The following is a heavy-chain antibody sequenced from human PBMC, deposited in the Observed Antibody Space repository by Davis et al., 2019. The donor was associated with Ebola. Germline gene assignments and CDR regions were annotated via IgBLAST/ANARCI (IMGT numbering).Heavy chain of an antibody. Sequence: MPSETLSLTCAVSGGSFSGYYWHWIRQPPGKGLEWIGEINHSGSTNYNPSLKSRVSISIDTSKNQFSLKLSSVTAADTAVYYCARWKLWGVPAATFDYWGQGTLVTVSS. CDR1: GGSFSGYY. CDR3: ARWKLWGVPAATFDY. D-gene: IGHD2-2*01. J-gene: IGHJ4*02. CDR2: INHSGST. V-gene: IGHV4-34*01.